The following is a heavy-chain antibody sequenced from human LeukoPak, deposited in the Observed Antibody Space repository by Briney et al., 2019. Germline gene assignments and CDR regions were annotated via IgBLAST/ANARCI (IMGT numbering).Heavy chain of an antibody. CDR2: INHSGYT. CDR3: TRMTVGHDY. D-gene: IGHD4/OR15-4a*01. CDR1: GVSFNDYY. Sequence: SETLSLTCAVSGVSFNDYYWSWVRQTPGRGLEWIGEINHSGYTNDSPSLKSRVTLSFDTSRKQFSLNLRSVTVADTGIYYCTRMTVGHDYWGQGTLVTVSS. J-gene: IGHJ4*02. V-gene: IGHV4-34*01.